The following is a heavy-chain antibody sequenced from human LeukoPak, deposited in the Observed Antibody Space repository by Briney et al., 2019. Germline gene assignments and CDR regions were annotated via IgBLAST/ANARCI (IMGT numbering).Heavy chain of an antibody. V-gene: IGHV4-39*01. J-gene: IGHJ5*02. D-gene: IGHD3-10*01. CDR3: ARHVGFITMVRGVINNNWFDP. Sequence: MSSETLSLTCTVSGGSISSSSYYWGWIRQPPGKGLEWIGSIYYSGSPYYNPSLKSRVTISVDTSKKQFSLKLSSVTAADTAVYYCARHVGFITMVRGVINNNWFDPWGQGTLVTVSS. CDR2: IYYSGSP. CDR1: GGSISSSSYY.